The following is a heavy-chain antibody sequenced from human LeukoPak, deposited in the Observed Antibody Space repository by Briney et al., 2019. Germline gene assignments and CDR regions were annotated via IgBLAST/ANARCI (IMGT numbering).Heavy chain of an antibody. CDR3: AKDEPGGVVMNRYFDY. V-gene: IGHV3-33*06. D-gene: IGHD3-3*01. Sequence: GGSLRLSCATSGFTFSSYGMYWVRQAPGKGLEWVAVIWYDGTNKYYGDSVKGRFTISRDDSRNTVYLQMNSLRAEDTAVYYCAKDEPGGVVMNRYFDYWGQGTLVTVSS. CDR1: GFTFSSYG. CDR2: IWYDGTNK. J-gene: IGHJ4*02.